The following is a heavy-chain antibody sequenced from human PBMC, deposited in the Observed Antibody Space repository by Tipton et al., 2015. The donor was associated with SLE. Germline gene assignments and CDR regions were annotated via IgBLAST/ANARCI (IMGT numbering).Heavy chain of an antibody. Sequence: SLRLSCAASGFTFSSYWMHWVRQAPGKGLEWLSSISSSGNYIYYADSVKGRFTISRDNAKNSVHLQMNSLRAEDTGVYYCARDRAMVQVLDAFYIWGQGTMVTVSS. J-gene: IGHJ3*02. CDR3: ARDRAMVQVLDAFYI. CDR2: ISSSGNYI. V-gene: IGHV3-21*03. D-gene: IGHD3-10*01. CDR1: GFTFSSYW.